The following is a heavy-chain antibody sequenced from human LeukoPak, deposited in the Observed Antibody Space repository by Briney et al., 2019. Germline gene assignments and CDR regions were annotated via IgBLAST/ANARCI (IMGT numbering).Heavy chain of an antibody. Sequence: ASVKVSCKASGYTFTSYAMHWVRQAPGQRLEWMGWINAGNGNTKYPQKFQGRVTITRDTSASTAYMELSSLRSEDTAVYYYARPHSSSWYDYWGQGTLVTVSS. D-gene: IGHD6-13*01. V-gene: IGHV1-3*01. CDR2: INAGNGNT. J-gene: IGHJ4*02. CDR1: GYTFTSYA. CDR3: ARPHSSSWYDY.